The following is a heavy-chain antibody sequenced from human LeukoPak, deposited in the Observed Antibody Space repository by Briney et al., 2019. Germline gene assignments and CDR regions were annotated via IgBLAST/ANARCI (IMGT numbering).Heavy chain of an antibody. CDR2: INPNSGGT. J-gene: IGHJ4*02. CDR1: GYTFTGYY. CDR3: ARDLEHYYDSSGYLDY. V-gene: IGHV1-2*02. D-gene: IGHD3-22*01. Sequence: VASVKVSCKASGYTFTGYYMHWVRQAPGQGLEWMGWINPNSGGTNYAQKFQGRVTMTRDTSISTAYMELSRLRSDDTAVYYCARDLEHYYDSSGYLDYWGQGTLVTVSS.